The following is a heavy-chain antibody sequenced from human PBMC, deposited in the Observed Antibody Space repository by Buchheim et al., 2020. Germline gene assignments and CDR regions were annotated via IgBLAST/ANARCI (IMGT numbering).Heavy chain of an antibody. CDR1: GFTFSSYA. Sequence: QVQLVESGGGVVQPGRSLRLSCAASGFTFSSYAMHWVRQAPGKGLEWVAVISYDGSNKYYADSVKGRFTISRDNSKNTLYLQMNSLRAEDTAVYYCASAEDGKINSLFDYWGQGTL. D-gene: IGHD4-23*01. J-gene: IGHJ4*02. V-gene: IGHV3-30*04. CDR2: ISYDGSNK. CDR3: ASAEDGKINSLFDY.